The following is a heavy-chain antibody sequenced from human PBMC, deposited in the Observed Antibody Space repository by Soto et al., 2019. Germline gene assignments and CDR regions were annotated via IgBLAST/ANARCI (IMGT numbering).Heavy chain of an antibody. V-gene: IGHV3-66*02. Sequence: GGSLRLSCAASGFTVSSNYMSWVRQAPGKGLEWVSVIYSGGSTYYADSVKGRFTISRDNSKNTLYLQMNSLRAEDTAVYYCARFYDILTGYYALDYWGQGTLVTVSS. J-gene: IGHJ4*02. CDR1: GFTVSSNY. CDR2: IYSGGST. D-gene: IGHD3-9*01. CDR3: ARFYDILTGYYALDY.